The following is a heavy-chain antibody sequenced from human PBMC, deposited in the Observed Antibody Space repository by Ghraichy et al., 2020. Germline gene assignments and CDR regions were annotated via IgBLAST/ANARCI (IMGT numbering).Heavy chain of an antibody. D-gene: IGHD3-22*01. CDR2: IKSKTDGGTI. V-gene: IGHV3-15*01. CDR3: ATFLNYFDSSGFSYYYYHARDV. CDR1: GFSFNNAW. Sequence: GGSLRLSCAASGFSFNNAWMSWVRQAPGKGLEWVGRIKSKTDGGTIDYAAPVKGRFTISREDSENTLFLHMNSLKTEDTAVYYCATFLNYFDSSGFSYYYYHARDVWGQGTTVTVSS. J-gene: IGHJ6*02.